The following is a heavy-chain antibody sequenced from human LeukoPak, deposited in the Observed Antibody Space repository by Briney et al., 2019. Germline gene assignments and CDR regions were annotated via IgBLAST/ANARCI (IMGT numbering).Heavy chain of an antibody. D-gene: IGHD6-6*01. CDR1: GFTFSSYG. CDR2: ISYDGSNK. V-gene: IGHV3-30*03. J-gene: IGHJ4*02. CDR3: ARVYSSWLDYFDY. Sequence: PGGSLRLSCAASGFTFSSYGMHWVRQAPGKGLEWVAVISYDGSNKYYADSVKGRFTISRDNSKNTLYLQMNSLRAEDTAVYYCARVYSSWLDYFDYWGQGTLVTVSS.